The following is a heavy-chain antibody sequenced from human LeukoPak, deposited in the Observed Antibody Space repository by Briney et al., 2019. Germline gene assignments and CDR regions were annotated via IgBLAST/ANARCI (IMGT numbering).Heavy chain of an antibody. D-gene: IGHD4-17*01. J-gene: IGHJ4*02. V-gene: IGHV3-23*01. CDR2: ISGSGGST. Sequence: PGGSLRLSCAPSGFTFSSYAMSWVRQAPGEGLEWASAISGSGGSTYYADSVKGRFTISRDNSKNTPYLQMNSLRAEDTAVYYCVATVTILDYWGQGTLVTVSS. CDR1: GFTFSSYA. CDR3: VATVTILDY.